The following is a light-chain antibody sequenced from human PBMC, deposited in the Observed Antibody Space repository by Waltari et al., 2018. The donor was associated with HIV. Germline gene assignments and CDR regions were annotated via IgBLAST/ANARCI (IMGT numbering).Light chain of an antibody. CDR1: QIITSN. Sequence: DIQMTQSPSSLSASIGGRVTITCRSSQIITSNLNWYQQKPGKAPKLLIYAASSLQSGVPSRFSGSGSGTDFTLTISSLQPEDFVTYHCEQSYNSPRTFGQGTKVEIK. V-gene: IGKV1-39*01. CDR3: EQSYNSPRT. CDR2: AAS. J-gene: IGKJ1*01.